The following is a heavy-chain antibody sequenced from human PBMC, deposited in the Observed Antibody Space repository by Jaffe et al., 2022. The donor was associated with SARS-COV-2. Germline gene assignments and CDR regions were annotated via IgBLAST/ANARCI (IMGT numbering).Heavy chain of an antibody. CDR3: ARWGEDSGPPHYYYYGMDV. J-gene: IGHJ6*02. Sequence: QVQLVQSGAEVKKPGSSVKVSCKASGGTFSSYTISWVRQAPGQGLEWMGRIIPILGIANYAQKFQGRVTITADKSTSTAYMELSSLRSEDTAVYYCARWGEDSGPPHYYYYGMDVWGQGTTVTVSS. CDR1: GGTFSSYT. V-gene: IGHV1-69*02. D-gene: IGHD3-16*01. CDR2: IIPILGIA.